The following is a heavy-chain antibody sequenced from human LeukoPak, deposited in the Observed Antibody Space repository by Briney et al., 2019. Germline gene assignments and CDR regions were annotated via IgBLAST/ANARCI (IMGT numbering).Heavy chain of an antibody. CDR3: ARSTYYYDSSGYYHEDFDY. CDR2: IYHSGST. V-gene: IGHV4-30-2*01. D-gene: IGHD3-22*01. CDR1: GGSISSGGYF. J-gene: IGHJ4*02. Sequence: PSETLSLTCAVSGGSISSGGYFWSWIRQPPGKGLEWIGYIYHSGSTYYNPSLKSRVTISVDRSKNQFSLKLSSVTAADTAVYYCARSTYYYDSSGYYHEDFDYWGQGTLVTVSS.